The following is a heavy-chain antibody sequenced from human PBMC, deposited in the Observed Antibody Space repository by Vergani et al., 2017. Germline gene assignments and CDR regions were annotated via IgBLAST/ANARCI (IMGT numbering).Heavy chain of an antibody. V-gene: IGHV4-39*07. D-gene: IGHD6-19*01. CDR2: IYYSGST. Sequence: QLQLQESGPGLVKPSETLSLTCTVSGGSISSSSYYWGWIRQPPGKGLEWIGSIYYSGSTYYNPSLKSRVTISVDTSKNQFSLKLSSVTAADTAVYYCARDWSSGWYGSGANYGMDVWGQGTTVTVSS. CDR3: ARDWSSGWYGSGANYGMDV. J-gene: IGHJ6*02. CDR1: GGSISSSSYY.